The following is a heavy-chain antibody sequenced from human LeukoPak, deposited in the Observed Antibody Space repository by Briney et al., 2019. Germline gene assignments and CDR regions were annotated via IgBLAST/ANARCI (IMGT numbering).Heavy chain of an antibody. V-gene: IGHV4-59*01. CDR1: GGSISSYY. J-gene: IGHJ4*02. CDR2: IYYSGST. D-gene: IGHD2-2*01. CDR3: ARARAPYQEIDY. Sequence: PSETLSLTCTVSGGSISSYYWSWIRQPPGKGLEWIGYIYYSGSTNYNPSLKSRVTISVDTSKNQFSLKLSSVTAADTAVYYCARARAPYQEIDYWGQGTLVTVSS.